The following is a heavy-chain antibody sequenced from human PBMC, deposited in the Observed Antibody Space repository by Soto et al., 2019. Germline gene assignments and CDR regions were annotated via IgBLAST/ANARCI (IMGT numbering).Heavy chain of an antibody. CDR1: GFTFSDYW. Sequence: EVQLVESGGGLVQPGGSLGLSCTASGFTFSDYWMYWVRQAPGKGLVWVSRISGDGSSTYYADSVKGRFTISRDNAKNTLYVQMNSLRAEDTAVYYCVRVSNGWSGMDYWGQGILVTVS. CDR3: VRVSNGWSGMDY. CDR2: ISGDGSST. V-gene: IGHV3-74*01. D-gene: IGHD6-19*01. J-gene: IGHJ4*02.